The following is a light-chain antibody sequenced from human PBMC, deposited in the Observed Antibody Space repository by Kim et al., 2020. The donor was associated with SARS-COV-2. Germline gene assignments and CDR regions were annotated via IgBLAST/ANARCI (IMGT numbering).Light chain of an antibody. J-gene: IGLJ2*01. CDR2: QDS. V-gene: IGLV3-1*01. Sequence: SYELTQPPSVSVSPGQTASITCSGDNVGDKYACWYQQKPGQSPVLVFYQDSKRPSGIPERFSGSNSGNTVTLTISGTQAMDEADYYCQAWDSSPAVFGGG. CDR1: NVGDKY. CDR3: QAWDSSPAV.